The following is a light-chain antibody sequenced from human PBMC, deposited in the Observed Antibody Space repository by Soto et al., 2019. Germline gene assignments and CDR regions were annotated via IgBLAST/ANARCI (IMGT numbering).Light chain of an antibody. Sequence: QSVLTQPASVSGSPGQSITISCTGTSSDVGNYNLVSWYQQHPGKAPKLMIYEGSKRPSGVSSRFSGSKSGNTASLTISGLQPEDEADYYCSSFTGISPQVFGGGTRVTVL. CDR2: EGS. CDR1: SSDVGNYNL. J-gene: IGLJ3*02. V-gene: IGLV2-14*02. CDR3: SSFTGISPQV.